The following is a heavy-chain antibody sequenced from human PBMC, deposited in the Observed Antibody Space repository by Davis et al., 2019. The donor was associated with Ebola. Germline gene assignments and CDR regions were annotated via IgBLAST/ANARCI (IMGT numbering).Heavy chain of an antibody. J-gene: IGHJ4*02. Sequence: PGGSLRLSCAASGFIFNDHAMHWVRQAPGKGLEWVSGIKWNSCITGYADFVKGRFTISRDNGKNSLYLQMNSLRVEDTAFYHCVKDRGTDIGTPDYWGQGTLVTVSS. CDR2: IKWNSCIT. D-gene: IGHD2-21*02. V-gene: IGHV3-9*01. CDR3: VKDRGTDIGTPDY. CDR1: GFIFNDHA.